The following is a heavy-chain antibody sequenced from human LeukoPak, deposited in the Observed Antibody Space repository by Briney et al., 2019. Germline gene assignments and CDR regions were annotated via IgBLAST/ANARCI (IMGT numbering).Heavy chain of an antibody. V-gene: IGHV1-46*01. D-gene: IGHD1-1*01. CDR2: INPSGGRT. J-gene: IGHJ4*02. Sequence: ASVKVSCKASRYTFTNYYMHWVRQAPGQRLEWMGLINPSGGRTNYAQNFQGRVTMTRDTSTSTVYMELSSLRSEDTAVYYCARAPAGATGTTGPFDYWGQGTLVTVSS. CDR1: RYTFTNYY. CDR3: ARAPAGATGTTGPFDY.